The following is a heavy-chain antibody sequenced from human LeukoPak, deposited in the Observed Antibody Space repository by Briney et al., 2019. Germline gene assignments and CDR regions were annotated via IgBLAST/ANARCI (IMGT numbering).Heavy chain of an antibody. J-gene: IGHJ4*02. Sequence: SETLSLTCAVYGGSFSGYYWSWIRQPPGKGLEWIGEINHSGSTNYNPSLKSRVTISVDTSKNQFSLKLSSMTAADTAVYYCARGLPRYSSSWYVDYWGQGTLVTVSS. CDR3: ARGLPRYSSSWYVDY. D-gene: IGHD6-13*01. CDR1: GGSFSGYY. CDR2: INHSGST. V-gene: IGHV4-34*01.